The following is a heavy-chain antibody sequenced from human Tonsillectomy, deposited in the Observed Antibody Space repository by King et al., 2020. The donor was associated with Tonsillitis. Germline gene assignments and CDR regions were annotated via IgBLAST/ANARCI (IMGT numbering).Heavy chain of an antibody. V-gene: IGHV1-69*04. J-gene: IGHJ4*02. CDR3: ARGGGRNRSEFLFDC. CDR2: IIPILGFV. CDR1: GGTFSSYG. D-gene: IGHD3-16*01. Sequence: QLVQSGAEVKKPGSSVKVSCKASGGTFSSYGITWVRQAPGQGLEWMGGIIPILGFVKYAQKFQGTVTITADKSSSTAYMELNNLRSEDTAVYFCARGGGRNRSEFLFDCWGQGSLVTVSS.